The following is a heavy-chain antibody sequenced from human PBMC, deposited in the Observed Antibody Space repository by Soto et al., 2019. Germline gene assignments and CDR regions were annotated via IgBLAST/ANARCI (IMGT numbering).Heavy chain of an antibody. Sequence: ASVKVSCKTSGYTFTRHWMHWVRQAPGQGLEWVGIINPDDYTTSYAQKFQGRVTLTRDTSTSTVFMELTSLTSEDTAIYYCAXDQSGTAYGYAWWWFDPWGQGTPVTVSS. D-gene: IGHD5-18*01. V-gene: IGHV1-46*01. CDR3: AXDQSGTAYGYAWWWFDP. CDR2: INPDDYTT. J-gene: IGHJ5*02. CDR1: GYTFTRHW.